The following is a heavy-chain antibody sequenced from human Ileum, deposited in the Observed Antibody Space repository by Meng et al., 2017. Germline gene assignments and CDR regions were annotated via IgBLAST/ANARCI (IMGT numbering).Heavy chain of an antibody. CDR2: IYHSGLV. Sequence: VQLKGFGPGLGQPSGTLSPPCAVSCDSISTTNWWNWVRQPPGGGLEWIGEIYHSGLVNYNLSLKSRVTLSIDKSKNQFSLKLISVTAADTGVYYCAANSGKKMHSWGQGTLVTVSS. J-gene: IGHJ4*02. CDR3: AANSGKKMHS. V-gene: IGHV4-4*02. CDR1: CDSISTTNW. D-gene: IGHD4-23*01.